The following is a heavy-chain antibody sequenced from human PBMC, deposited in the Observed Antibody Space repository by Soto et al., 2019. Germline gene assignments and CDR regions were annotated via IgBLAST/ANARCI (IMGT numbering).Heavy chain of an antibody. CDR2: ISSSGSAI. CDR1: GFTFRSYN. J-gene: IGHJ4*02. D-gene: IGHD6-13*01. CDR3: AIVFLSSWYRFDY. Sequence: EVQLVASGGGLVQHGGSLRRSCASSGFTFRSYNMSWVRQAPGKGLEWVSYISSSGSAIYYSDSVKGRFTISRDNATNSLSLQMNRLRDEDTAGYYCAIVFLSSWYRFDYWGQGTLVTVSA. V-gene: IGHV3-48*02.